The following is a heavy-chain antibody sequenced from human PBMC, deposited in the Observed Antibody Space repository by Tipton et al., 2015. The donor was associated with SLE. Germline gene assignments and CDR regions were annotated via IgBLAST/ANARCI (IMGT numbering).Heavy chain of an antibody. J-gene: IGHJ4*02. CDR2: IHYSGST. CDR1: GGSISNYY. CDR3: SEGYYFDY. Sequence: TLSLTCTVSGGSISNYYWSWIRQPPGKGLEWIGYIHYSGSTNYNPSLKSRVTISVDTSKNQISLKLSSVTAADTAVYYCSEGYYFDYWGQGTLVTVSS. V-gene: IGHV4-59*12.